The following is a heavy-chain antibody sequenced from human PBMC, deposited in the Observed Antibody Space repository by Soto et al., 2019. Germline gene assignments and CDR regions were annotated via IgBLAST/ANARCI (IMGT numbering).Heavy chain of an antibody. CDR2: ISGSGGRT. Sequence: EVQLLESGGGLVQPGGSLRLSCAASGFTFSNYAMSWVRQAPGKGLEWVSGISGSGGRTYNADSVKGRFTIYRDNSKNTLYLQRNSLRVEDTAVYYCEPPLQPHGMDVWGQGTTVTVSS. CDR1: GFTFSNYA. V-gene: IGHV3-23*01. D-gene: IGHD5-18*01. J-gene: IGHJ6*02. CDR3: EPPLQPHGMDV.